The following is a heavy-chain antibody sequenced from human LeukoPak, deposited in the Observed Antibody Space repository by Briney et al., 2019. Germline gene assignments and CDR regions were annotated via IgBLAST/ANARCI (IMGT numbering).Heavy chain of an antibody. CDR2: ISSSGSTI. CDR1: GFTFSDYD. J-gene: IGHJ6*03. D-gene: IGHD3-3*02. Sequence: PGGSLRLSCASSGFTFSDYDMSWIRQALGKGLEWVSYISSSGSTIYYADSVKGRFTISRDNAKNSLYLQMNSLRAEDTAVYYCARISYYYYYMDVWGKGTTVTVSS. V-gene: IGHV3-11*04. CDR3: ARISYYYYYMDV.